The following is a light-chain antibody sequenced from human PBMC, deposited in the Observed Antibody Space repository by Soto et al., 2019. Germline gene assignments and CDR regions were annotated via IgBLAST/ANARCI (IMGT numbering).Light chain of an antibody. J-gene: IGKJ3*01. CDR3: QQSYSSLGFT. CDR1: ESISNN. CDR2: AAS. V-gene: IGKV1-39*01. Sequence: DIQMIQSPSSLSASVGDRVTITCRASESISNNLNWYQHKPGKAPKVLIYAASSLQSGVPSRFSGSGSGTDFILTITSLQAEDFATYYCQQSYSSLGFTFGPGTKVDL.